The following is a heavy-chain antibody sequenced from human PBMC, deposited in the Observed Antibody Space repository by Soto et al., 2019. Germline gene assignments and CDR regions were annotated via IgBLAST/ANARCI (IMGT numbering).Heavy chain of an antibody. D-gene: IGHD5-18*01. CDR2: IIPIFGTA. V-gene: IGHV1-69*12. Sequence: QVQLVQSGAEVKKPGSSVKVSCKASGGTFSSYAISWVRQAPGQGLEWMGGIIPIFGTANYAQKFQGRVTITADESTSTAYMELSSLRSEDTAVYYCARQFKAMAKGMCDYWGQGTLVTVSS. CDR1: GGTFSSYA. J-gene: IGHJ4*02. CDR3: ARQFKAMAKGMCDY.